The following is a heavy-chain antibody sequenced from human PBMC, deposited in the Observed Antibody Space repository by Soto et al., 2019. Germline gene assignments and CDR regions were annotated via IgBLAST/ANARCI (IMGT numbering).Heavy chain of an antibody. D-gene: IGHD5-18*01. CDR1: GFTLSMYS. CDR3: AGDQWILPAHDYFYGSDV. CDR2: IPQEGSDG. V-gene: IGHV3-7*03. Sequence: GGSLRLSCEVSGFTLSMYSMTWVRQAPGKGLEWVAKIPQEGSDGHYVDSVKGRFTISRDNAKNSVYLQMNSLRAEDTAVYYCAGDQWILPAHDYFYGSDVWGQGAKGTVS. J-gene: IGHJ6*02.